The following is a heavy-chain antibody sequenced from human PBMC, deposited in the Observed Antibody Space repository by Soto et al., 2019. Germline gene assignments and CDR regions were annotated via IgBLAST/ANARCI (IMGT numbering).Heavy chain of an antibody. V-gene: IGHV3-64D*06. CDR2: ITSNGGST. CDR1: GFTSSSYV. Sequence: GGSLRLSCSASGFTSSSYVMNWVRQAPGKGLEYVSGITSNGGSTFYADSVKGRFIISRDNSQNTVYLQMSSLTTADTAVYYCLVASAAYWGQGTQVTVSS. J-gene: IGHJ4*02. D-gene: IGHD6-13*01. CDR3: LVASAAY.